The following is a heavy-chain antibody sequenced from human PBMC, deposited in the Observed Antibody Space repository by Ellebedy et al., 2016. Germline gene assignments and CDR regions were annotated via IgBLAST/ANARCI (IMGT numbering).Heavy chain of an antibody. CDR1: GYTFTSYG. CDR3: ARDLGVVQRSLYQYYGMDV. D-gene: IGHD2-15*01. Sequence: ASVKVSCKASGYTFTSYGISWVRQAPGQGLEWMGIINPSGGSTSYAQNFQGRVTMTRDTSTSTVYMEVSSLRSEDTAVYYCARDLGVVQRSLYQYYGMDVWGQGTTVSVAS. V-gene: IGHV1-46*01. CDR2: INPSGGST. J-gene: IGHJ6*02.